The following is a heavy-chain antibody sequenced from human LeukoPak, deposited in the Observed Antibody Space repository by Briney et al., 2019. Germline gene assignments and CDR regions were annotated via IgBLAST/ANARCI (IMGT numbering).Heavy chain of an antibody. CDR1: GFTFSSYA. CDR2: ISSSGSTI. V-gene: IGHV3-48*04. Sequence: GGSLRLSCAASGFTFSSYAMSWVRQAPGKGLEWVSYISSSGSTIYYADSVKGRFTISRDNAKNSLYLQMNSLRAEDTAVYYCVRDRGLIWGIAGGINWFDPWGQGTLVTVSS. D-gene: IGHD6-13*01. CDR3: VRDRGLIWGIAGGINWFDP. J-gene: IGHJ5*02.